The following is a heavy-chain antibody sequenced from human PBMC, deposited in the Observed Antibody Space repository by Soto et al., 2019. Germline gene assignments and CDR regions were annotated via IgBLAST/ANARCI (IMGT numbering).Heavy chain of an antibody. V-gene: IGHV5-10-1*01. CDR3: ARDLAKGGGSAGFDY. Sequence: GESLTISCEGSGYSLTTHWINCVRQMPGKGLEWMGRIDPSQSYINYSPSFQGHVTISADKSTSKAYLQWNSLEASDTAIYYCARDLAKGGGSAGFDYWGQGTLVTVSS. CDR1: GYSLTTHW. J-gene: IGHJ4*02. CDR2: IDPSQSYI. D-gene: IGHD1-26*01.